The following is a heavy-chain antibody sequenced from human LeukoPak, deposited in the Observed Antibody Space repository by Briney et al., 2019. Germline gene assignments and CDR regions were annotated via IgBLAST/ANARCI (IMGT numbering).Heavy chain of an antibody. CDR2: IYYSGST. CDR3: ARFKRTYYYGSGSYYNWFDP. Sequence: SETLSLTCTVSGGSISSYYWSWIRQPPGKGLEWIGYIYYSGSTNYNPSLKSRVTISVDTSKNQSSLKLSSVTAADTAVYYCARFKRTYYYGSGSYYNWFDPWGQGTLVTVSS. CDR1: GGSISSYY. J-gene: IGHJ5*02. D-gene: IGHD3-10*01. V-gene: IGHV4-59*01.